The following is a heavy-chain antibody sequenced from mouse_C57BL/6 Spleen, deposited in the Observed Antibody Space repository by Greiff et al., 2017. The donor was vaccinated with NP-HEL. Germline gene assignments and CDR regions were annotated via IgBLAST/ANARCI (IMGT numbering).Heavy chain of an antibody. CDR1: GYTFTDYY. V-gene: IGHV1-26*01. CDR2: INPNNGGT. Sequence: EVQLQQSGPELVKPGASVKISCKASGYTFTDYYMNWVKQSHGKSLEWIGDINPNNGGTSYNQKFKGKATLTVDKSSSTAYMELRSLTSEDSAVYYCARGRHYYGSSLYGYFDVWGTGTTVTVSS. D-gene: IGHD1-1*01. CDR3: ARGRHYYGSSLYGYFDV. J-gene: IGHJ1*03.